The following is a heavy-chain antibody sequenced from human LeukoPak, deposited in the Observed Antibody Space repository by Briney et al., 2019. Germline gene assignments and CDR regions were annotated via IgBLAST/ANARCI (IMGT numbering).Heavy chain of an antibody. V-gene: IGHV4-34*01. Sequence: SETLSLTCAVYGGSFSGYYWSWIRQPPGKGLEWIGEINHSGSTNYNPSLKSRVTISVDTSKNQFSLKLSSVTAAVTAVYYCAVSDGYKPSRWFDPWGQGTLVTVSS. CDR1: GGSFSGYY. D-gene: IGHD5-24*01. CDR3: AVSDGYKPSRWFDP. CDR2: INHSGST. J-gene: IGHJ5*02.